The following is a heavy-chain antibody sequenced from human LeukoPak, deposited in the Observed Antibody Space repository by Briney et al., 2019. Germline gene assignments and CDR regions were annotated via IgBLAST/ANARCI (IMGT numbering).Heavy chain of an antibody. J-gene: IGHJ4*02. CDR1: GFTFSSYG. Sequence: GGSLRLSCAASGFTFSSYGMHWVRPAPGKGLEWVAVISYDGSNKYYADSVKGRFTISRDNSKNTLYLQMNSLRAEDTAVYYCANWNDDNFDYWGQGTLVTVSS. V-gene: IGHV3-30*18. CDR3: ANWNDDNFDY. CDR2: ISYDGSNK. D-gene: IGHD1-1*01.